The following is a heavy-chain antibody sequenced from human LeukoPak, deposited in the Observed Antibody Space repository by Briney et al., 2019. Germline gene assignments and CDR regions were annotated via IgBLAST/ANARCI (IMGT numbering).Heavy chain of an antibody. CDR2: IYYSGTT. V-gene: IGHV4-39*01. Sequence: SETMSLTCTVSGGSVSSSGSYWGWIRQPPGKGLEWIGSIYYSGTTYYNPSLKSRVTISVDTSKSQFSLKLTSVTAADTALYYCARTYYGSENYYDYWGQGILVTVSS. D-gene: IGHD3-10*01. CDR1: GGSVSSSGSY. J-gene: IGHJ4*02. CDR3: ARTYYGSENYYDY.